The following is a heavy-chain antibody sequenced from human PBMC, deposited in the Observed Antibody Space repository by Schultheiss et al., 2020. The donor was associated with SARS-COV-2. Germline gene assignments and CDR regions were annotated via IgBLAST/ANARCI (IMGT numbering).Heavy chain of an antibody. V-gene: IGHV3-33*08. Sequence: SLKISCAASGFTFSSYSMNWVRQAPGKGLEWVAFIRYDGSNKYYADSVKGRFTISRDNSKNTLYLQMNTLRAEDTAVYYCARDNRFRAGMDVWGQGTTVTVSS. CDR1: GFTFSSYS. J-gene: IGHJ6*02. CDR3: ARDNRFRAGMDV. CDR2: IRYDGSNK. D-gene: IGHD1-14*01.